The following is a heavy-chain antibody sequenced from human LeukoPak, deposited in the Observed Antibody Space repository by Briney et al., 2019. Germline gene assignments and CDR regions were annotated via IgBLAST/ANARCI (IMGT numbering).Heavy chain of an antibody. J-gene: IGHJ4*02. V-gene: IGHV3-11*04. Sequence: GGSLRLSCAASGFTFSDYYMSWIRQAPGKGLEWLSYISSSDPTIYYADSVRGRFTISRDNPGNSVYLQMNSLRAEDTAVYYCARLMFLWPPIYFDYWGQGTLVTVSS. CDR3: ARLMFLWPPIYFDY. CDR1: GFTFSDYY. CDR2: ISSSDPTI. D-gene: IGHD2-8*01.